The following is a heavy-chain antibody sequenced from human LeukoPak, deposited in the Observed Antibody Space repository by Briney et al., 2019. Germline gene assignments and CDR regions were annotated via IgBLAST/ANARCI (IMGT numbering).Heavy chain of an antibody. Sequence: SETLSLTCTVSGGSISSYYWSWIRQPPGKGLEWIGYIYYSGSTNYNPSLKSRVTMSVDTSKNQFSLKLSSVTAADTAVYYCARGSSSRGGDCYDYWGQGTLVTVSS. V-gene: IGHV4-59*01. CDR1: GGSISSYY. D-gene: IGHD2-21*01. CDR3: ARGSSSRGGDCYDY. CDR2: IYYSGST. J-gene: IGHJ4*02.